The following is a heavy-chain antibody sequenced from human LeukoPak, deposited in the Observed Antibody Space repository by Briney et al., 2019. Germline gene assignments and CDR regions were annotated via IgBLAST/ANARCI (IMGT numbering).Heavy chain of an antibody. CDR2: INRSGST. D-gene: IGHD3-10*01. CDR3: TRVVYYGSGSYYQAPYYFDY. V-gene: IGHV4-34*01. CDR1: GESLRGYY. J-gene: IGHJ4*02. Sequence: SETLSLTCAVYGESLRGYYWSWVPQPPGEGLEWVWEINRSGSTNHNPSLKRRVTISVDKSKKQIPLKLNSMTAADTARYYFTRVVYYGSGSYYQAPYYFDYWGQGTLVTVSS.